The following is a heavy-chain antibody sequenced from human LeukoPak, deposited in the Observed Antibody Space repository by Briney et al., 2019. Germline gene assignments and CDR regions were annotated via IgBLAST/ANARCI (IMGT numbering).Heavy chain of an antibody. J-gene: IGHJ4*02. CDR2: ISYDGSNK. CDR1: GFTFSSYG. V-gene: IGHV3-30*18. D-gene: IGHD6-13*01. CDR3: AKVDSSRWYVGYFDY. Sequence: PGGSLRLSCAASGFTFSSYGMHWVRQAPVKGLEWVAVISYDGSNKYYADSVKGRFTISRDNSKNTLYLQMNSLRAEDTAVYYCAKVDSSRWYVGYFDYWGQGTLVTVSS.